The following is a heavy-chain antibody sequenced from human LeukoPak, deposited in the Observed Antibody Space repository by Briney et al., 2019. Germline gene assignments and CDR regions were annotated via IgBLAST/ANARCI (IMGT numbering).Heavy chain of an antibody. D-gene: IGHD6-13*01. V-gene: IGHV3-11*03. CDR2: ISSSSSYT. CDR3: AKRGYAAAGTPLYYFDY. Sequence: GGSLRLSCAASGFTFSDYYMNWIRQAPGKGLEWVSYISSSSSYTNYADSVKGRFTISRDNSKNTLFLQMSSLRAEDTAVYYCAKRGYAAAGTPLYYFDYWGQGTLVTVSS. J-gene: IGHJ4*02. CDR1: GFTFSDYY.